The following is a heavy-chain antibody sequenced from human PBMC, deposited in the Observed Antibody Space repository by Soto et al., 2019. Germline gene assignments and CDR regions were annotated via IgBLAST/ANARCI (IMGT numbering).Heavy chain of an antibody. CDR1: GYTFTSYD. J-gene: IGHJ6*03. D-gene: IGHD3-3*01. CDR2: MNPNSGNT. CDR3: ARTTNYDFWSGYYIGYYYYMDV. Sequence: ASGKVSCKASGYTFTSYDINWVRQATGQGLEWMGWMNPNSGNTGYAQKFQGRVTMTRNTSISTAYMELSSLRSEDTAVYYCARTTNYDFWSGYYIGYYYYMDVWGKGTTVTVSS. V-gene: IGHV1-8*01.